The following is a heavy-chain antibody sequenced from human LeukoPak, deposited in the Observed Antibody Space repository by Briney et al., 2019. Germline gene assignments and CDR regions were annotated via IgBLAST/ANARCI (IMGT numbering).Heavy chain of an antibody. CDR1: GYSISSGYY. V-gene: IGHV4-38-2*02. CDR2: IYHSGST. J-gene: IGHJ4*02. CDR3: ARDFGTTSGVDY. Sequence: SETLSLTCTVSGYSISSGYYWGWIRQPPGKGLEWIGSIYHSGSTYYNPSLKSRVTISVDTSKNQFSLRLSSVTAADTAVYYCARDFGTTSGVDYWGQGTLVTVSS. D-gene: IGHD2-15*01.